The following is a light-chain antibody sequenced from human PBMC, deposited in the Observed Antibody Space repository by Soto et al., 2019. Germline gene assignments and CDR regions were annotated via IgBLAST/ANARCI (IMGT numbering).Light chain of an antibody. V-gene: IGKV3-20*01. Sequence: EIVLTQSPGTLSLSPGERATLSCRASQSVRNNYLAWYQQKPDQAPRLLIYGASSRATGIPDRFSGSGSGTDFTLTISRLEPEDVAVYYCQQYDTSLQAFGQGTKVEIK. CDR1: QSVRNNY. CDR3: QQYDTSLQA. J-gene: IGKJ1*01. CDR2: GAS.